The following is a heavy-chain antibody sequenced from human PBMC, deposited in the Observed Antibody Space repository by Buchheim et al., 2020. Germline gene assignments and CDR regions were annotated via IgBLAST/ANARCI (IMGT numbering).Heavy chain of an antibody. Sequence: QMQLQESGPGLVKPSETLSVTCTVSDGSITGSSFHWAWVRQVPGKGLEWIGRIDDSGTAVYNPSLKSRVTISVDTSKTQSSLELNSVTATDTAVYYCARLDSCGPGGFEKWGQGTL. V-gene: IGHV4-39*01. J-gene: IGHJ4*02. CDR1: DGSITGSSFH. CDR3: ARLDSCGPGGFEK. CDR2: IDDSGTA. D-gene: IGHD2-21*01.